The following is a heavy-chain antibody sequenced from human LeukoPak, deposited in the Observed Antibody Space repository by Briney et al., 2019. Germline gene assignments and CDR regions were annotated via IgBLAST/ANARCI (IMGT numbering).Heavy chain of an antibody. Sequence: PSETLSLTCTVSGGSISSGGYYWSWIRQPPGKGLEWIGYIYHSGSTYYNPSLKSRVTISVDRSKNQFSLKLSSVTAADTAVYYCARGTYSSYSSLAFDIWGQGTMVTVSS. CDR2: IYHSGST. CDR1: GGSISSGGYY. V-gene: IGHV4-30-2*01. CDR3: ARGTYSSYSSLAFDI. J-gene: IGHJ3*02. D-gene: IGHD6-6*01.